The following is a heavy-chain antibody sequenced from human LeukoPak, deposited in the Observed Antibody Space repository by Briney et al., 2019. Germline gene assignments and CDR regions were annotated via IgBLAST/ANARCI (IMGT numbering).Heavy chain of an antibody. CDR2: INGSGGST. V-gene: IGHV3-23*01. CDR3: ARLTVPGYYCFYYYGMDV. D-gene: IGHD2-15*01. Sequence: GGSLRLSCAACGFTFSSYAMSWVPEAPGKGLEWVSAINGSGGSTYYADSAKGRFTLSSDNSKITLYLQMNSVRAEDTAVYYCARLTVPGYYCFYYYGMDVWGQGTTVSVSS. J-gene: IGHJ6*02. CDR1: GFTFSSYA.